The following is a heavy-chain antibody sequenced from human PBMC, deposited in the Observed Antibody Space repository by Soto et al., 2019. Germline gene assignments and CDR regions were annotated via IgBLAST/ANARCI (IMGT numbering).Heavy chain of an antibody. Sequence: QVQLVQSGAEVKKPGSSVKVFCKASGGTFSNYTISWVRQAPGQGLEWMGGIIPVFGTTDYEQKFQGRVTITADGSTSTAYRKLSSLRSADTDVYYCARSSPYIVVRKPTGNQDYYGMDVWGQGTTVTGSS. D-gene: IGHD2-2*01. CDR1: GGTFSNYT. V-gene: IGHV1-69*01. J-gene: IGHJ6*02. CDR3: ARSSPYIVVRKPTGNQDYYGMDV. CDR2: IIPVFGTT.